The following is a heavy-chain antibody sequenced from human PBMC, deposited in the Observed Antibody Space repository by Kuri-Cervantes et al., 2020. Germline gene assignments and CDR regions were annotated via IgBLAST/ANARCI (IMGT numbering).Heavy chain of an antibody. V-gene: IGHV3-33*01. CDR1: GFTFSSYG. CDR2: IWYDGSNK. Sequence: GESLKISCAASGFTFSSYGMHWVRQAPGKGLEWVAVIWYDGSNKYYADSVKGRFTISRDNSKNTLYLQMNSLRAEDTAVYYCARALDHGDYSTENDAFDIWGQGTMVTVSS. CDR3: ARALDHGDYSTENDAFDI. J-gene: IGHJ3*02. D-gene: IGHD4-17*01.